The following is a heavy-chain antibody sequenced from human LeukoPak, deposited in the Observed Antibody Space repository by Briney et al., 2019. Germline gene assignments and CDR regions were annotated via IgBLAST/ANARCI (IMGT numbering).Heavy chain of an antibody. CDR2: IHTSGST. J-gene: IGHJ4*02. V-gene: IGHV4-4*09. CDR1: GGSISSYY. D-gene: IGHD5-24*01. Sequence: ASETLSLTCTVSGGSISSYYWSWIRQPPGKGLEWIGYIHTSGSTNYNPSLKSRVTISVDTSKNQFSLKLSSVTAADTAVYYCARHFPEMATIPGHFDYWGQGTLVTVSS. CDR3: ARHFPEMATIPGHFDY.